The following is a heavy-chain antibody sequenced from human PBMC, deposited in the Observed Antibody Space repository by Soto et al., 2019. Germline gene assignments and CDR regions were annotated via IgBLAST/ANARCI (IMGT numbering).Heavy chain of an antibody. CDR1: GFTFSSYG. CDR3: AKGGDYYYGMDV. D-gene: IGHD2-15*01. Sequence: QVQLVESGGGVVQPGRSLRLSCAASGFTFSSYGMHWVRQAPGKGLEWVAVISYDGSNKYYADSVKGRFTISRDNSKNTRYLQMNSLRAEDTAVYYCAKGGDYYYGMDVWGQGTTVTVSS. V-gene: IGHV3-30*18. CDR2: ISYDGSNK. J-gene: IGHJ6*02.